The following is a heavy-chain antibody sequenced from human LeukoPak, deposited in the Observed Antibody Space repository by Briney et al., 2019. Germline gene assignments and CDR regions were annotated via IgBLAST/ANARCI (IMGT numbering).Heavy chain of an antibody. V-gene: IGHV4-34*01. CDR1: GGSFSGYY. CDR2: INHSGST. D-gene: IGHD5-24*01. J-gene: IGHJ6*03. CDR3: ARHPLDGPYYYMDV. Sequence: SETLSLTCAVYGGSFSGYYWSWIRQPPGKGLEWIGEINHSGSTNYNPSLKSRVTISVDTSKNQFSLKLSSVTAADTAVYYCARHPLDGPYYYMDVWGKGTTVTVSS.